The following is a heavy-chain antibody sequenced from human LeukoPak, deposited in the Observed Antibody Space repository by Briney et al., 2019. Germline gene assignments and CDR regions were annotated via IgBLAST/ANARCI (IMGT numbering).Heavy chain of an antibody. Sequence: ASVKVSCKVSGYTLTELYMYWVRQAPGKGLEWMGGFDPEDGEAIYAQNFQGRVIMTEDTSTDTAYMELTSLRYEDTAVYYCVTPSAQAAVTTRSAFDIWGQGTMVTVSS. D-gene: IGHD4-17*01. CDR2: FDPEDGEA. CDR1: GYTLTELY. CDR3: VTPSAQAAVTTRSAFDI. V-gene: IGHV1-24*01. J-gene: IGHJ3*02.